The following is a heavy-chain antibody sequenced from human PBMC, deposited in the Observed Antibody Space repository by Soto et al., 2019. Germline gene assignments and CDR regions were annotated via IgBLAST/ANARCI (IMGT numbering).Heavy chain of an antibody. D-gene: IGHD1-26*01. J-gene: IGHJ6*02. CDR1: GFTFSSYG. CDR2: IWYDGSNK. V-gene: IGHV3-33*01. CDR3: ARDISGSFSTSYGMDV. Sequence: QVQLVESGGGVVQPGRSLRLSCAASGFTFSSYGMHWVRQAPGKGLEWVALIWYDGSNKYYADSVKGRFTISRDNSKNTLYLQMNSLRAEDTAVYYCARDISGSFSTSYGMDVWGQGTTVTVSS.